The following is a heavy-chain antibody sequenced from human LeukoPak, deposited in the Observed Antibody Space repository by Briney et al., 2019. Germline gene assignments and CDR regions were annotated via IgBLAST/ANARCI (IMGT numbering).Heavy chain of an antibody. CDR3: TKLNNYDDY. J-gene: IGHJ4*02. Sequence: GGSLRLSCAASGFTFSTFGMHWVRQAPGKGLEWVAAISYDGSNQYYIDSVKGRFTNSRDNSKNTLYLQMNSLRAEDTAVYYCTKLNNYDDYWGQGTQVTVSS. CDR2: ISYDGSNQ. V-gene: IGHV3-30*18. CDR1: GFTFSTFG. D-gene: IGHD1/OR15-1a*01.